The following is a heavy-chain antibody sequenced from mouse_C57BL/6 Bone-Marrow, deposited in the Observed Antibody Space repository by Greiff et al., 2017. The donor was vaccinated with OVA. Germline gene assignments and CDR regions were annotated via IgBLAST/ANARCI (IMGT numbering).Heavy chain of an antibody. J-gene: IGHJ3*01. D-gene: IGHD3-1*01. CDR3: ARGSGLLSWFAY. Sequence: QVQLQQSGAELARPGASVKLSCKASGYTFTSYGISWVKQRTGQGLEWIGEIYPRSGNTYYNEKFKGKATLTADKSSSTAYMELRSLTSEDSAVYFCARGSGLLSWFAYWGQGTLVTVSA. CDR2: IYPRSGNT. V-gene: IGHV1-81*01. CDR1: GYTFTSYG.